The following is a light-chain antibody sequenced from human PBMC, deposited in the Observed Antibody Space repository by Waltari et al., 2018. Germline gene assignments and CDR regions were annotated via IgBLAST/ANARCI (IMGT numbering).Light chain of an antibody. V-gene: IGKV3-15*01. Sequence: EVVLTQPPATPPVSPWESATLSCSASQNVNYYLAWYQQKDGQAPRLLISGASPRATGIPDRLSGSGSGTEFTLSISSLQSEDFAIYYCQQYNEWPRTFGQGTRVEI. CDR1: QNVNYY. CDR2: GAS. CDR3: QQYNEWPRT. J-gene: IGKJ1*01.